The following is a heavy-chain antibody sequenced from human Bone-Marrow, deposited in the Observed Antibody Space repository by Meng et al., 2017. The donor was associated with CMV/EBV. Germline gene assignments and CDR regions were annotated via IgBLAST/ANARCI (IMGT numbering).Heavy chain of an antibody. J-gene: IGHJ3*01. V-gene: IGHV1-2*02. CDR3: AKDLVPAAVGQDAFDV. Sequence: ASVKVSCKASGYTFTGYYLHWVRQAPGQGFEWMGWINPNSGGTNYAQKFRGRVTMTRDTSISTAYMELSRLRSDDTAVYYCAKDLVPAAVGQDAFDVWGQGTMVTVSS. CDR1: GYTFTGYY. CDR2: INPNSGGT. D-gene: IGHD2-2*01.